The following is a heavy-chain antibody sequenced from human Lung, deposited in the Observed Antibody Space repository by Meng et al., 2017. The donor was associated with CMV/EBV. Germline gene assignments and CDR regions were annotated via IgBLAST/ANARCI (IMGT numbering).Heavy chain of an antibody. CDR3: AREEAMVGYSTNLLDG. V-gene: IGHV3-23*01. J-gene: IGHJ5*02. Sequence: GESLKISCAASGFPFRSYAMSWVRQAPGKGLEWVSSISGSVGNTYYADSVKGRFTISRDNSGNTLYMQMSSLRAEDTAVYYCAREEAMVGYSTNLLDGWGQGXLVTVSS. D-gene: IGHD2-2*03. CDR1: GFPFRSYA. CDR2: ISGSVGNT.